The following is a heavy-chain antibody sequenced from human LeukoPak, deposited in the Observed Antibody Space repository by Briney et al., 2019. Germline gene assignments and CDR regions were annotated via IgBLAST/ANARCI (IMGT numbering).Heavy chain of an antibody. CDR3: ARWGSSGWYTDI. Sequence: SVKVSCKASGGTFSSYAISWVRQAHGQGLEWMGRIIPIFGTANYAQKFQGRVTITTDESTSTAYMELSSLRSEDTAVYYCARWGSSGWYTDISGQGTMVTVSS. CDR1: GGTFSSYA. J-gene: IGHJ3*02. CDR2: IIPIFGTA. D-gene: IGHD6-19*01. V-gene: IGHV1-69*05.